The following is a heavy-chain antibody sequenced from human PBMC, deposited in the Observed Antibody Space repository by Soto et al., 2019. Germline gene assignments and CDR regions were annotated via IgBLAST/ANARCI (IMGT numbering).Heavy chain of an antibody. Sequence: EVQVLESGGGSVQPGGSLRLSCAASGFTFSNFAMGWVRHAPGKGLEWVSEITGSTGSTYYADSVSGRFFISRDNSKNTLHLQMNSLRVEDTAVYYCVKDTSSSPYYMDVWGKGTTITVSS. J-gene: IGHJ6*03. D-gene: IGHD2-2*01. CDR2: ITGSTGST. V-gene: IGHV3-23*01. CDR3: VKDTSSSPYYMDV. CDR1: GFTFSNFA.